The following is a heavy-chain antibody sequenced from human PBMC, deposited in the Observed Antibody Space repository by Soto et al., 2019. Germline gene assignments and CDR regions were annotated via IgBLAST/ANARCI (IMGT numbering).Heavy chain of an antibody. CDR3: AKDLGYCSSTGCYDFYAMDV. CDR2: ISSSSSYI. V-gene: IGHV3-21*04. CDR1: GFTFSSYS. Sequence: GGSLRLSCAASGFTFSSYSMNWVRQAPGKGLEWVSSISSSSSYIYYADSVKGRFTISRDNSKNTVYLQMNSLRAEDTAVYYCAKDLGYCSSTGCYDFYAMDVWGQGTTVTVSS. J-gene: IGHJ6*02. D-gene: IGHD2-2*01.